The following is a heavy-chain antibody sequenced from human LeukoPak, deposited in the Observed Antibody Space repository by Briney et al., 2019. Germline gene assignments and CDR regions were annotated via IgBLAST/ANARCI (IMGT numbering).Heavy chain of an antibody. CDR2: ISGSGGST. CDR3: ARGVDYYYYYMDV. Sequence: PGGSLRLSCAASGFTFSTYAMHWVRQAPGKGLEWVSAISGSGGSTYYADSVKGRFTISRDNSKNTLYLQMNSLRAEDTAVYYCARGVDYYYYYMDVWGKGTTVTVSS. V-gene: IGHV3-23*01. CDR1: GFTFSTYA. J-gene: IGHJ6*03.